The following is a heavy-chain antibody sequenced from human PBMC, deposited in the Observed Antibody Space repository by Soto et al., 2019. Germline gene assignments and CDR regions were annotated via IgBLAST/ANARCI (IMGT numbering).Heavy chain of an antibody. Sequence: QVQLVQSGAEVKKPGASVKVSCKASGYTFTSYGISWVRLAPGQGLEWMGWISAYHGNTNYPQKLQGRITSPTDTPTSTAYMELRSLRSDDTAVYYCAIDGGYSGSYWGQGTLVTVSS. CDR1: GYTFTSYG. D-gene: IGHD1-26*01. V-gene: IGHV1-18*01. J-gene: IGHJ4*02. CDR2: ISAYHGNT. CDR3: AIDGGYSGSY.